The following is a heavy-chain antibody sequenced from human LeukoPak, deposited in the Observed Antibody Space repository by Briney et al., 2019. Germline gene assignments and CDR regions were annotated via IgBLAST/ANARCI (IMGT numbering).Heavy chain of an antibody. D-gene: IGHD3-16*01. Sequence: GGSLRLSCAASGFTFSSYAMSWVRQAPGKGLEWVSAIGGSGSTTYYADSVKGRFTISRDNSKNTLYLQMNSLRAEDTAVYYCARHVSLGGRDFDYWGQETLVTVSS. CDR3: ARHVSLGGRDFDY. V-gene: IGHV3-23*01. CDR1: GFTFSSYA. J-gene: IGHJ4*02. CDR2: IGGSGSTT.